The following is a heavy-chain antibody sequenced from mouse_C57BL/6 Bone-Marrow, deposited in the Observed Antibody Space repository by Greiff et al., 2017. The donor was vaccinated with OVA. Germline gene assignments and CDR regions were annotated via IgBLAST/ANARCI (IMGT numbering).Heavy chain of an antibody. V-gene: IGHV1-53*01. Sequence: QVQLQQPGTELVKPGASVKLSCKASGYTFTSYWMHWVKQRPGQGLEWIGNINPSNGGTNYNEKLKSKATMTVDKYSSTAYMQLSSLTSEDSAVYYCARGITTVVEWYFDLWGTGTTVTVSS. CDR2: INPSNGGT. J-gene: IGHJ1*03. D-gene: IGHD1-1*01. CDR3: ARGITTVVEWYFDL. CDR1: GYTFTSYW.